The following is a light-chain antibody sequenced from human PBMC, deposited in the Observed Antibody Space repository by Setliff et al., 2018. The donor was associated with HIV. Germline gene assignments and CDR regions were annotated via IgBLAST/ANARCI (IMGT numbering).Light chain of an antibody. Sequence: QSALTQPASVSGSPGQSITISCTGTSSDIGAYNYVSWYQQHPGKAPKLVIYEVSNRPSGVSNRFSGSKSGNTASLTISGLQTEDEAHYFCSSYRGGSTLFVLGPGTKVTVL. CDR1: SSDIGAYNY. CDR3: SSYRGGSTLFV. J-gene: IGLJ1*01. CDR2: EVS. V-gene: IGLV2-14*01.